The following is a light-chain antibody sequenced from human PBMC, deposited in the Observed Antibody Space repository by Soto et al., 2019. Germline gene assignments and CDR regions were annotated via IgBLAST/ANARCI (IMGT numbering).Light chain of an antibody. CDR3: QQYGSSPWT. J-gene: IGKJ1*01. Sequence: IALTQSPGTLSLSPGERATLACRARQSVSSSYLAWYQQKPGQAPRPLIYGASSRAIGIPDRFSGSGSGTDFTLTISRLEPEDFAVYYCQQYGSSPWTFGQGTKVDIK. CDR1: QSVSSSY. CDR2: GAS. V-gene: IGKV3-20*01.